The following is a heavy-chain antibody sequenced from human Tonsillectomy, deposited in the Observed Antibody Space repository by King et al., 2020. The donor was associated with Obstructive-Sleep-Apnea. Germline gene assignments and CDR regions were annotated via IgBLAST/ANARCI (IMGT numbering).Heavy chain of an antibody. CDR1: GGTFSSDA. CDR2: IIPRLGVK. V-gene: IGHV1-69*09. J-gene: IGHJ5*02. Sequence: VQLVESGGEVKKPGASVKVSCKASGGTFSSDAFSWVRQAPGQALEWMGRIIPRLGVKNYAQPFQGRVTLTADESTSPAYMELSSLRSGDTAMYYCAKQSSSTWYAWFDPWGQGTLVTVSS. CDR3: AKQSSSTWYAWFDP. D-gene: IGHD6-13*01.